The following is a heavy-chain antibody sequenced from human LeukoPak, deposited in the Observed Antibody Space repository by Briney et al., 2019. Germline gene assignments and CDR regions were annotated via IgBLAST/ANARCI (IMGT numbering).Heavy chain of an antibody. CDR3: AKDTYYENTGYYSS. V-gene: IGHV3-9*01. D-gene: IGHD3-22*01. CDR1: GFTFDDYA. Sequence: PGGSLRLSCAASGFTFDDYAMHWVRQAPGKGLEWVSGISWNSGSIGYADSEKGRFTISRDNAKNSLFLQMNSLRAEDTALYYCAKDTYYENTGYYSSWGQGTLVTVSS. CDR2: ISWNSGSI. J-gene: IGHJ5*02.